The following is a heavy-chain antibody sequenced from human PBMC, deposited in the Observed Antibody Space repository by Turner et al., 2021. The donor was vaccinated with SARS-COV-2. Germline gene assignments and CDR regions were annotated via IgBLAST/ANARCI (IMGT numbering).Heavy chain of an antibody. D-gene: IGHD3-22*01. CDR1: GFTFSSYG. CDR2: ISYDGSNK. J-gene: IGHJ4*02. CDR3: ARDSTPYYYDTSGYYYGSDYFDY. Sequence: QVQLVESGGGVVQPGRSLRLSCAASGFTFSSYGMHWVRQAPGRGLEWVAVISYDGSNKYYADSVKGRFTISRDNSKNTLYLQMNSLRAEDTAMYYCARDSTPYYYDTSGYYYGSDYFDYWGQGTLVTVSS. V-gene: IGHV3-30*03.